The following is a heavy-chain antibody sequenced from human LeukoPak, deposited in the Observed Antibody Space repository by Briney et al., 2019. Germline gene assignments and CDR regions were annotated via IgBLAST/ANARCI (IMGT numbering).Heavy chain of an antibody. D-gene: IGHD1-26*01. J-gene: IGHJ4*02. CDR1: GFTFSSYG. CDR2: IWYDGSNK. V-gene: IGHV3-33*06. Sequence: GRSLRLSCAASGFTFSSYGMHWVRQAPGKGLEWVAVIWYDGSNKYYADSVKGRFTISRDNSKNTLFLQMNSLRAEDTAVYYCAKVAGGSWYFEYWGQGALVTVSS. CDR3: AKVAGGSWYFEY.